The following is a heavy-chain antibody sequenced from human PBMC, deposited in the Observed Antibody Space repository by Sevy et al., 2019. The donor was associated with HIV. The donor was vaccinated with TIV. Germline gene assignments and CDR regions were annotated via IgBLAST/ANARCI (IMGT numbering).Heavy chain of an antibody. CDR3: ARVALDYYYYGMDV. V-gene: IGHV3-53*01. Sequence: GGSLRLSCAASGFTVSSNYMSWVRQAPGKGLEWVSVIYSGGSTYYADSVKGRFTISRDNSKNKLYLQMNSLRAEDTAVYYCARVALDYYYYGMDVWGQGTTVTVSS. CDR2: IYSGGST. CDR1: GFTVSSNY. J-gene: IGHJ6*02. D-gene: IGHD2-15*01.